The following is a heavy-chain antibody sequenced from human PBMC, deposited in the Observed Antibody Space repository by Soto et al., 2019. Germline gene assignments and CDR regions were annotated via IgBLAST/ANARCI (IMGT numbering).Heavy chain of an antibody. J-gene: IGHJ4*02. CDR3: ARAGLTGGGVDY. CDR2: INAGNGNT. V-gene: IGHV1-3*01. Sequence: QVQLVQSGAEVKKPGASVKVSCKASGYTFTSYAMHWVRQAPGQRLEGMGWINAGNGNTKYSQKFQGRVTITRDTSASTAYMELSSLRSEDTAVYYCARAGLTGGGVDYWGQGTLVTVSS. D-gene: IGHD3-3*01. CDR1: GYTFTSYA.